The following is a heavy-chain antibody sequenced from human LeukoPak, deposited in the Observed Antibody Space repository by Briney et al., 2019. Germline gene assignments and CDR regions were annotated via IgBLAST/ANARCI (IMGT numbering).Heavy chain of an antibody. V-gene: IGHV3-21*01. CDR3: ARGGAAAGIDACDI. Sequence: PGGSLRLSCEGSGFTFSSYYMNWVRQAPGQGLEWVSSISSSSSYIYYADTVKGRFTITRDNAKNSLYLQMNSLRAEDTAVYYCARGGAAAGIDACDIWGHGTIVTVSS. CDR1: GFTFSSYY. D-gene: IGHD6-13*01. J-gene: IGHJ3*02. CDR2: ISSSSSYI.